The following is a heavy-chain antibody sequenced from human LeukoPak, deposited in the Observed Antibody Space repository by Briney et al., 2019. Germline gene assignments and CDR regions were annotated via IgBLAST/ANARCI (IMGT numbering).Heavy chain of an antibody. CDR1: GYTFTSYG. Sequence: GASVKVSCKASGYTFTSYGISWVRQAPGQGLEWMGWISAYNGNTNYAQKLQGRVTMTTDTSTSTAYMELRSLRSDDTAVYYCARDGAPGGYSYGERFDYWGQGTLVTVSS. CDR3: ARDGAPGGYSYGERFDY. D-gene: IGHD5-18*01. J-gene: IGHJ4*02. CDR2: ISAYNGNT. V-gene: IGHV1-18*01.